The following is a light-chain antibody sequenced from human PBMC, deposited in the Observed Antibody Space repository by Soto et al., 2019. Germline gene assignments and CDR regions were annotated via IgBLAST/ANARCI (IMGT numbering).Light chain of an antibody. CDR3: QQYGRSTGT. CDR2: GAS. J-gene: IGKJ1*01. V-gene: IGKV3-20*01. Sequence: ENVWTQCLCTLSLSKREGATPSGSASQSVSSSYLAWYQQKPGQAPRLLIYGASSRATGIPDRFSGSGSGTDFTLTISRLEPEDFAVYYCQQYGRSTGTFGQGSMVDI. CDR1: QSVSSSY.